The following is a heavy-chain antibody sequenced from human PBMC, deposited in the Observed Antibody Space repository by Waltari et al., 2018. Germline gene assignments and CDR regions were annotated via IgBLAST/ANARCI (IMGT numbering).Heavy chain of an antibody. D-gene: IGHD3-10*01. CDR2: ISGYNGNT. J-gene: IGHJ4*02. CDR1: GYTFTSYG. CDR3: ARANGYGSGSPDHY. Sequence: QVQLVQSGAEVKKPGASVKVSCKASGYTFTSYGISWVRQAPGQGLEWMGWISGYNGNTDDAQKLQCRVTMTTDTSTSTAYMELRSLRSDDTAVYYCARANGYGSGSPDHYWGQGTLVTVSS. V-gene: IGHV1-18*01.